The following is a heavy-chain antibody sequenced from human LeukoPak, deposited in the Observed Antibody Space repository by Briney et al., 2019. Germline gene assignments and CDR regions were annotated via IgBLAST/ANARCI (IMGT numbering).Heavy chain of an antibody. CDR2: IYHSGST. D-gene: IGHD1-26*01. J-gene: IGHJ2*01. Sequence: SETLSLTCTVSGGSISSSSYSWGWIRQPPGKGLEWIGSIYHSGSTHYNPSLRSRVTISIDTSTNQFSLKMSSVTAADTAVFYRARLIGAVGAQGGDFDLWGRGTLVTVSS. CDR3: ARLIGAVGAQGGDFDL. CDR1: GGSISSSSYS. V-gene: IGHV4-39*01.